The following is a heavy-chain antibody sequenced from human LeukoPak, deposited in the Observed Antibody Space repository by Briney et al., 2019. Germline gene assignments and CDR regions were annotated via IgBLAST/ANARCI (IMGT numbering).Heavy chain of an antibody. V-gene: IGHV4-38-2*01. CDR2: IYHSGST. CDR3: ARQRTSDAFDI. Sequence: SETLSLTXAVSGYSISSGYYWGWIRQPPGKGLEWIGSIYHSGSTYYNPSLKSRVTISVDTSKNQFSLKLSSVTAADTVVYYCARQRTSDAFDIWGQGTMVTVSS. J-gene: IGHJ3*02. CDR1: GYSISSGYY. D-gene: IGHD2-2*01.